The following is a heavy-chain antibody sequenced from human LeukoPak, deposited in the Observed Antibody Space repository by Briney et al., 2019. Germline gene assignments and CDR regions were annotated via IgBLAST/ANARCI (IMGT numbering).Heavy chain of an antibody. V-gene: IGHV7-4-1*02. D-gene: IGHD3-3*01. Sequence: GASVKVSCKASGYTFTGYYMHWVRQASGRGLEWMGWINTNTGNPTYAQGFTGRFVFSLDTSVSTAYLQISSLKAEDTAVYYCARAQRFLEWLGARRGSSYWGQGTLVTVSS. CDR1: GYTFTGYY. CDR2: INTNTGNP. CDR3: ARAQRFLEWLGARRGSSY. J-gene: IGHJ4*02.